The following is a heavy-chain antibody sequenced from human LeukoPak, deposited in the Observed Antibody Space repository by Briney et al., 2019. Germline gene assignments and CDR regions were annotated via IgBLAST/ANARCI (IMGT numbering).Heavy chain of an antibody. CDR2: ISWNSGRI. Sequence: PGRSLRLSCAASGFTFHDYAMHWVRQAPGKGLEWVSGISWNSGRIGYADSVKGRFTISRDNAKNSLYPQMNSLRPEDTALYYCAKDSREVTGSYYGSGSYPDYWGQGTLVTVSS. V-gene: IGHV3-9*01. J-gene: IGHJ4*02. CDR3: AKDSREVTGSYYGSGSYPDY. CDR1: GFTFHDYA. D-gene: IGHD3-10*01.